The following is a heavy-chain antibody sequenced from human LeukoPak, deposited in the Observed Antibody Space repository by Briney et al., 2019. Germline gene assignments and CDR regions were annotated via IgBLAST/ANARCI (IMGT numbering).Heavy chain of an antibody. D-gene: IGHD6-13*01. CDR2: ISSSSSYI. V-gene: IGHV3-21*01. Sequence: GGSLRLSCAASGFTFSSYSMNWVRQAPGKGLEWVSSISSSSSYIYYADSVKGRFTISRDNAKNSLYLQMNSLRAEDTAVYYCARDPLGSSSALHRDGFDPWGQGTLVTVSS. J-gene: IGHJ5*02. CDR3: ARDPLGSSSALHRDGFDP. CDR1: GFTFSSYS.